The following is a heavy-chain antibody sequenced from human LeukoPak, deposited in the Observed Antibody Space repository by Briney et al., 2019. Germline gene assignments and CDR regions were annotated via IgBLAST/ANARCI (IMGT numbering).Heavy chain of an antibody. D-gene: IGHD1-26*01. Sequence: TGGSLRLSCAASGFTFSSYSMNWVRQAPGKGLEWVSSISSSSSYIYYADSVKGRFTISRDNAKNSLYLRMNSLRAEDTAVYYCARKGLWELPDYWGQRTLVTVSS. CDR2: ISSSSSYI. CDR3: ARKGLWELPDY. V-gene: IGHV3-21*01. J-gene: IGHJ4*02. CDR1: GFTFSSYS.